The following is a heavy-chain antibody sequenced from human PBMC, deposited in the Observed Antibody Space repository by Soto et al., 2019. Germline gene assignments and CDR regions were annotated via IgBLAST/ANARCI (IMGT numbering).Heavy chain of an antibody. CDR3: ARDRRENWNYVGWFDP. D-gene: IGHD1-7*01. CDR2: ISAYNGNT. V-gene: IGHV1-18*04. Sequence: ASVKVSCNASGYTFTIYGISWVRQAPGQGLEWMGWISAYNGNTNYAQKLQGRVTMTTDTSTSTAYMELRSLRSDDTAVYYCARDRRENWNYVGWFDPWGQGTLVTVS. J-gene: IGHJ5*02. CDR1: GYTFTIYG.